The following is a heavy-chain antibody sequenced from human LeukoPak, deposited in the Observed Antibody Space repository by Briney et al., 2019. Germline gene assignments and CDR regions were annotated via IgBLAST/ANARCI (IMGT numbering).Heavy chain of an antibody. Sequence: ASVKVSCKASGGTFSSYAISWVRQAPGQGLEWMGGIIPIFGTANYAQKFQGRVTITADESTSTAYMELSSLRSEDTAVYYCARAPHRTSLGYYYSGMDVWGQGTTVTVSS. D-gene: IGHD2-8*01. J-gene: IGHJ6*02. CDR3: ARAPHRTSLGYYYSGMDV. CDR1: GGTFSSYA. CDR2: IIPIFGTA. V-gene: IGHV1-69*13.